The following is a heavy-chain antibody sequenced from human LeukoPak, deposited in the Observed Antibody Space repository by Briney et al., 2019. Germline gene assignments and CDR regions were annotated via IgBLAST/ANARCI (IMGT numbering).Heavy chain of an antibody. CDR3: ASETYYYDSSGYPDY. CDR2: ISSSGSTI. V-gene: IGHV3-48*03. D-gene: IGHD3-22*01. J-gene: IGHJ4*02. CDR1: GFTFSSYE. Sequence: PGGSLRLSXAASGFTFSSYEMNWVRQAPGKGLEWVSYISSSGSTIYYADSVKGRFTISRDNAKNSLYLQMNSLRAEDTAVYYCASETYYYDSSGYPDYWAREPWSPSPQ.